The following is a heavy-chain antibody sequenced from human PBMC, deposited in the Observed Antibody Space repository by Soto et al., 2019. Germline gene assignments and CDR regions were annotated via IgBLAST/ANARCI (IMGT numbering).Heavy chain of an antibody. CDR2: IIPIFGTA. D-gene: IGHD3-22*01. J-gene: IGHJ4*02. CDR3: ASHYDSGGYYYRGLDY. CDR1: GGTFNSYA. Sequence: QVQLVQSGAEVKKPGSSVKVSCKASGGTFNSYAISWVRQAPGQGLEWMGGIIPIFGTADYAQKVQGRVTSTAVESTSTAYMELSSLRSEDTAVYYCASHYDSGGYYYRGLDYWGQGTLVPVSS. V-gene: IGHV1-69*12.